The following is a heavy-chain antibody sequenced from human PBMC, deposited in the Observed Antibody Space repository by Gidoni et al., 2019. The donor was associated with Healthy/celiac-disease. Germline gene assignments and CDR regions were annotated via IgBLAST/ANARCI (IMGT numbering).Heavy chain of an antibody. CDR2: INHSGST. CDR1: GGSFSGYY. V-gene: IGHV4-34*01. J-gene: IGHJ4*02. Sequence: QVQLQQWGAGLLKPAETLSLTGAVYGGSFSGYYWSWIRQPPGKGLEWFGEINHSGSTNYNPSLTRRVPLSVDTSKNQFSLKLSSVTAADTAVYYCARGRARVGYYFAYWGQGTLVTVSS. CDR3: ARGRARVGYYFAY. D-gene: IGHD1-26*01.